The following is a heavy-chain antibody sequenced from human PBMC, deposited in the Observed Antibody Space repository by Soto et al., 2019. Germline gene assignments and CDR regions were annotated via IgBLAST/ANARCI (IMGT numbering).Heavy chain of an antibody. CDR2: ITGSGSGT. Sequence: EVHLLESGGDLVQPGGSLRLSCAASGFSFSSYAMTWVRQAPGKGLDWVSTITGSGSGTYYADSVKGRFTISRDNSKNTLYLQMNSLRDEDTALYYCAKEITMVRGATTNWGQGTLVTVSS. V-gene: IGHV3-23*01. CDR3: AKEITMVRGATTN. D-gene: IGHD3-10*01. J-gene: IGHJ1*01. CDR1: GFSFSSYA.